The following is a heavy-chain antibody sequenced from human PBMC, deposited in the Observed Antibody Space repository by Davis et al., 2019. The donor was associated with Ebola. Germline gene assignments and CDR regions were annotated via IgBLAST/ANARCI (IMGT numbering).Heavy chain of an antibody. J-gene: IGHJ5*02. CDR3: AKDKRSDIVVVVAAT. Sequence: PGGSLRLSCTDSVITFSSYAMTWVRQAPGKGLEWVSAISGSGGSTYYADSVKGRFTISRDNSKNTLYLQMNSLRAEDTAVYYCAKDKRSDIVVVVAATWGQGTLVTVSS. D-gene: IGHD2-15*01. V-gene: IGHV3-23*01. CDR1: VITFSSYA. CDR2: ISGSGGST.